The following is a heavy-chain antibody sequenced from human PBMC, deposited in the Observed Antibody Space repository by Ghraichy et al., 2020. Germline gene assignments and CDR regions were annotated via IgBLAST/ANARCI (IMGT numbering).Heavy chain of an antibody. Sequence: GESLNISCAASGFTFSTYAMGWVRQAPGKGLEWVSSISSGGGTTYYADSVKGRFTISRGTSKSAVYLEMNSLRTEDTAVYYCAKDSPAWGTSTFDYWGQGTLVTVSS. D-gene: IGHD2-2*01. J-gene: IGHJ4*02. CDR3: AKDSPAWGTSTFDY. CDR1: GFTFSTYA. V-gene: IGHV3-23*01. CDR2: ISSGGGTT.